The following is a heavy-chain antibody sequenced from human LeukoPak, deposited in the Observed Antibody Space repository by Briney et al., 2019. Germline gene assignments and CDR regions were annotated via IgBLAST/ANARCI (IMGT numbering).Heavy chain of an antibody. D-gene: IGHD3-9*01. CDR2: IRSKAYGATT. CDR3: ARGPIWLYSGMDV. V-gene: IGHV3-49*04. Sequence: PGRSLRLSCTGSGFTFGDHAMGWVRQAPGKGLEWVGFIRSKAYGATTEYAASVKGRFTISRDDSKSIAYLQMNSLMTEDTAVYYCARGPIWLYSGMDVRGQGTTVTVSS. J-gene: IGHJ6*02. CDR1: GFTFGDHA.